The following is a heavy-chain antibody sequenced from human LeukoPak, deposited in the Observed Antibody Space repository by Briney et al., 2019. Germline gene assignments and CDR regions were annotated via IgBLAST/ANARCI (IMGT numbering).Heavy chain of an antibody. CDR1: GFTFSSYW. CDR2: ISSNGGST. V-gene: IGHV3-64*01. J-gene: IGHJ5*02. CDR3: ARAADGVSNWFDP. D-gene: IGHD4-17*01. Sequence: GGSLRLSCAASGFTFSSYWMSWVRQAPGKGLEYVSAISSNGGSTYYANSVKGRFTISRDNSKNTLYLQMGSLRAEDMAVYYCARAADGVSNWFDPWGQGTLVTVSS.